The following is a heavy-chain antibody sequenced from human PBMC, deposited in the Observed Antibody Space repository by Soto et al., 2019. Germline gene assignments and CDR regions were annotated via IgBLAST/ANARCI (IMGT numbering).Heavy chain of an antibody. CDR2: IYYSGST. CDR3: ASSSGGTFDY. D-gene: IGHD6-19*01. J-gene: IGHJ4*02. CDR1: GGTISSGDYY. V-gene: IGHV4-30-4*01. Sequence: SETLSLTCTVSGGTISSGDYYWSWIRQPPGKGLEWIGYIYYSGSTYYNPSLKSRVTISVDTSKNQFSLKLSSVTAADTAVYYCASSSGGTFDYWGQGTLVTVSS.